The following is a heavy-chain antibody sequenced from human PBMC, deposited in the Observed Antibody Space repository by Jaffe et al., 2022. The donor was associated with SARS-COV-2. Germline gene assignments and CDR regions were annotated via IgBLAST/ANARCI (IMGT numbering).Heavy chain of an antibody. CDR2: IYYSGST. CDR1: GGSISSGGYY. V-gene: IGHV4-31*03. D-gene: IGHD2-2*01. J-gene: IGHJ6*02. CDR3: ATLVVVPDPPVPILYGMDV. Sequence: QVQLQESGPGLVKPSQTLSLTCTVSGGSISSGGYYWSWIRQHPGKGLEWIGYIYYSGSTYYNPSLKSRVTISVDTSKNQFSLKLSSVTAADTAVYYCATLVVVPDPPVPILYGMDVWGQGTTVTVSS.